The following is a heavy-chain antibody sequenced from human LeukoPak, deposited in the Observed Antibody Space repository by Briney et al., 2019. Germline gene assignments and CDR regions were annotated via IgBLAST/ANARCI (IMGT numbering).Heavy chain of an antibody. J-gene: IGHJ6*02. D-gene: IGHD2-8*01. Sequence: PSETLSLTCAVYGGSFSGYYWSWICQPPGKGLEWIGEINHSGSTNYNPSLKSRVTISVDTSKNQFSLKLSSVTAADTAVYYCARGPHCTNGVCYKFYYYYYGMDVWGQGTTVTVSS. CDR3: ARGPHCTNGVCYKFYYYYYGMDV. V-gene: IGHV4-34*01. CDR1: GGSFSGYY. CDR2: INHSGST.